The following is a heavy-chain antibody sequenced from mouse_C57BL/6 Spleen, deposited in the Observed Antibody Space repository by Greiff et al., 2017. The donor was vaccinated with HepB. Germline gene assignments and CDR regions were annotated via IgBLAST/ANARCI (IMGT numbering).Heavy chain of an antibody. V-gene: IGHV5-4*03. Sequence: EVKVVESGGGLVKPGGSLKLSCAASGFTFSSYAMSWVRQTPEKRLEWVATISDGGSYTYYPDNVKGRFTITRDNAKNNLYLQMSHLKSEDTAMYYCARYDSLYYYAMDYWGQGTSVTVSS. CDR1: GFTFSSYA. D-gene: IGHD2-4*01. J-gene: IGHJ4*01. CDR3: ARYDSLYYYAMDY. CDR2: ISDGGSYT.